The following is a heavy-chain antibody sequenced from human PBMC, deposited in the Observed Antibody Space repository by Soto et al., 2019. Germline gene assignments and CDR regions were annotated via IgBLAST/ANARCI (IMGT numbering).Heavy chain of an antibody. Sequence: GGSLRLSCAASDFDFSSYGIHWVRQAPGKGLEWVAASSYDGRETFYADPAKGRFTVSKEMSKNTAFLQMNALRHEDTAVYFCARDSGWPILNFDNWGQGTPVTVSS. V-gene: IGHV3-30*03. CDR3: ARDSGWPILNFDN. J-gene: IGHJ4*02. CDR1: DFDFSSYG. CDR2: SSYDGRET. D-gene: IGHD3-10*01.